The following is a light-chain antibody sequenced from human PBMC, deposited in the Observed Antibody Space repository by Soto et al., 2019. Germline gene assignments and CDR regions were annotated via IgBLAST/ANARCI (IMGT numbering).Light chain of an antibody. CDR3: CSYAGSYTWV. CDR2: AVN. Sequence: QSALTQPRSVSGSPGQSVTISCTGTSSDVGDYNYVSWYQQHPGKPPKLLIYAVNMRPSGVPDRFSGSKSGNTASLTISGLQAEDEADYSCCSYAGSYTWVFGGGTKLTVL. J-gene: IGLJ3*02. CDR1: SSDVGDYNY. V-gene: IGLV2-11*01.